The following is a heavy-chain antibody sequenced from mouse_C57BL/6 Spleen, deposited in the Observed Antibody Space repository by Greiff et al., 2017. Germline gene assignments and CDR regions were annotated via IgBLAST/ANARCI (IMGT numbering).Heavy chain of an antibody. D-gene: IGHD2-13*01. CDR2: IDPSDSYT. J-gene: IGHJ4*01. CDR1: GYTFTSSW. Sequence: QVQLQQPGAELVRPGTSVKLSCKASGYTFTSSWMHWVKQRPGQGLEWIGVIDPSDSYTNYNQKFKGKATLTVATSSSTAYMQLSSLTSEDSAVYDGARREGGYYGDGGYWGQGTSVTVSS. CDR3: ARREGGYYGDGGY. V-gene: IGHV1-59*01.